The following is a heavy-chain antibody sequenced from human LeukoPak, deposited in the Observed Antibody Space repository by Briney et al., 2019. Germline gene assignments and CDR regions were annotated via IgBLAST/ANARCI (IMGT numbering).Heavy chain of an antibody. CDR2: VTGPGDST. CDR3: AKSVRGVNDAFAI. J-gene: IGHJ3*02. D-gene: IGHD3-10*01. V-gene: IGHV3-23*01. CDR1: GFMFSSYA. Sequence: GGSLRLSCAASGFMFSSYAMSWVRQAPGKGLEWVSSVTGPGDSTYYADSVKGRFTISRDNPKNTLYLQMSSLRAEDTAVYYCAKSVRGVNDAFAIWGQGTMVTVSS.